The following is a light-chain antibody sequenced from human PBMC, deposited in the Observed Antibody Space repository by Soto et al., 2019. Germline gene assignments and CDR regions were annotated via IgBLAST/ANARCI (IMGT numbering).Light chain of an antibody. Sequence: DIVMTQSPDSLAVSLGERATINCKSSQSVLYSSNNKNYLAWYQQKPGQPPKLLIYWASTRESGVPDRFSDSGSGKDFTLTISSQQAEDVAVYYCQQYYSTPPTFGQGTKVEIK. CDR2: WAS. CDR3: QQYYSTPPT. J-gene: IGKJ1*01. V-gene: IGKV4-1*01. CDR1: QSVLYSSNNKNY.